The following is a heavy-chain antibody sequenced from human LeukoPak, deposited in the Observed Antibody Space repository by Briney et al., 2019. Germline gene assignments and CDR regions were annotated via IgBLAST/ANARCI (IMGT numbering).Heavy chain of an antibody. Sequence: PSETLSLICAVSGGSISSGGYSWSWIRQPPGKGLEWIGYIYHSGSTYYNPSLKSRVTISVDRSKNQFSLKLSSVTAADTAVYYCARGGGVVAATQGAFDIWGQGTMVTVSS. D-gene: IGHD2-15*01. V-gene: IGHV4-30-2*01. CDR2: IYHSGST. CDR1: GGSISSGGYS. J-gene: IGHJ3*02. CDR3: ARGGGVVAATQGAFDI.